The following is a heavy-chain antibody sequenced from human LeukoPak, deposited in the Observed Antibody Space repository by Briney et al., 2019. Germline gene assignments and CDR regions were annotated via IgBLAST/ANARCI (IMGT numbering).Heavy chain of an antibody. Sequence: GGSLRLSCAATGFTFSRYWMSWLRQAPGKGLEWVANIKQDGSEKYYVDSVEGRFTISRNNAKNSVLLQMDSLRVEDTAMYYCARADSNSWYEFWGQGTLITVSS. V-gene: IGHV3-7*01. CDR3: ARADSNSWYEF. D-gene: IGHD2/OR15-2a*01. CDR2: IKQDGSEK. J-gene: IGHJ4*02. CDR1: GFTFSRYW.